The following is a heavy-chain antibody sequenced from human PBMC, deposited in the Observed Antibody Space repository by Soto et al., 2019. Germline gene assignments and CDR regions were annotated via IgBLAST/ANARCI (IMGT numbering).Heavy chain of an antibody. V-gene: IGHV4-31*03. D-gene: IGHD3-22*01. CDR1: GGSISSGGYY. J-gene: IGHJ6*02. CDR3: ARDIGYDSSGYYGEVVDYYYYYYGMDV. CDR2: IYYSGST. Sequence: QVQLQESGPGLVKPSQTLSLTCTVSGGSISSGGYYWSWIRQHPGKGLEWIGYIYYSGSTYYNPSLKSRVTTSVDPSKNQSSLKLSSVTAADTAVYYCARDIGYDSSGYYGEVVDYYYYYYGMDVWGQGTTVTVSS.